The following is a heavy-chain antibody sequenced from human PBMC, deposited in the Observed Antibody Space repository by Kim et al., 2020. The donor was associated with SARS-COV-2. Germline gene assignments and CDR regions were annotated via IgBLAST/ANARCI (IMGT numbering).Heavy chain of an antibody. Sequence: YNPSLKSRVTISVDTSKNQFSLKLSSVTAADTAVYYCARGRTMVRGVVDYWGQGTLVTVSS. J-gene: IGHJ4*02. V-gene: IGHV4-34*01. D-gene: IGHD3-10*01. CDR3: ARGRTMVRGVVDY.